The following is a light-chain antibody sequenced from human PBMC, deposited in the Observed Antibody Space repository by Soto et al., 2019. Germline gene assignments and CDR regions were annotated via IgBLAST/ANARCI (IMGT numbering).Light chain of an antibody. CDR1: QRVYSN. V-gene: IGKV3-15*01. J-gene: IGKJ5*01. CDR2: GAS. Sequence: EILMTQSPDTLSVSPGESATLSCRASQRVYSNLAWYQQRPGQAPRLLIYGASTRATGVPARFSGRGSGTEFTLTISSLQSEDFAAYYCQQYTNWPPNTFGQGTRLEMK. CDR3: QQYTNWPPNT.